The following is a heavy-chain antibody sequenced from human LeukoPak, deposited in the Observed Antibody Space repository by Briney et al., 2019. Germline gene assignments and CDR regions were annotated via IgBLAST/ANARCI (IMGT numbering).Heavy chain of an antibody. CDR2: IKKNASEK. J-gene: IGHJ6*02. D-gene: IGHD2-2*01. CDR3: AKDLGYCSSSSCYVYYYYGMDV. CDR1: GFTFTSYW. V-gene: IGHV3-7*01. Sequence: TGGSLRLSCAASGFTFTSYWMTWVRQAPGKGLEWVANIKKNASEKYYVDSVKGRFTISRDNSKNTLYLQMNSLRAEDTAVYYCAKDLGYCSSSSCYVYYYYGMDVWGQGTTVAVSS.